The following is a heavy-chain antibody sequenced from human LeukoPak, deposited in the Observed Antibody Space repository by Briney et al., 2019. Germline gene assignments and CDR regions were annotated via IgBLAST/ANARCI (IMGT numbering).Heavy chain of an antibody. J-gene: IGHJ4*02. CDR2: INPSGGST. V-gene: IGHV1-46*01. CDR3: ARDFSVLSSSWYADGRKFDY. D-gene: IGHD6-13*01. Sequence: GASVKVSCKASGYTFTSYYMHWVRQAPGQGLEWMGIINPSGGSTSYAQKFQGRVTMTRDTSTSTAYMELRSLRSDDTAVYYCARDFSVLSSSWYADGRKFDYWGQGTLVTVSS. CDR1: GYTFTSYY.